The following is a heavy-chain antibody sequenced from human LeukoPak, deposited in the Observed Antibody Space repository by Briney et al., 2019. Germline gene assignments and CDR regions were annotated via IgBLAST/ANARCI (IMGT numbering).Heavy chain of an antibody. V-gene: IGHV4-34*01. CDR1: GGSFSGYY. J-gene: IGHJ4*02. CDR3: ARVVDSGGWLDY. CDR2: INHSGST. Sequence: SETLSLTCAVYGGSFSGYYWSWIRQPPGKGLEWIGEINHSGSTNYNPSLKSRVTISVDTSKNQFSLKLSSVTAADTAVYYCARVVDSGGWLDYWGQGTLVTVSS. D-gene: IGHD6-19*01.